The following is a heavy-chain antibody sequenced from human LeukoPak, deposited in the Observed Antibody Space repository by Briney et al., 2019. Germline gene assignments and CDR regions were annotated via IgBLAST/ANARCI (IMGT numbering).Heavy chain of an antibody. CDR1: GFTFSSYG. V-gene: IGHV3-23*01. CDR3: AKDTSITMVRGGRVDYFDY. J-gene: IGHJ4*02. Sequence: PGGSLRLSCAASGFTFSSYGMSWVRQAPGKGLEWVSAISGSGGSTYYADSVKGRFTISRDNSKNTLYLQMNSLRAEDTAVYYCAKDTSITMVRGGRVDYFDYWGQGTLVTVSS. CDR2: ISGSGGST. D-gene: IGHD3-10*01.